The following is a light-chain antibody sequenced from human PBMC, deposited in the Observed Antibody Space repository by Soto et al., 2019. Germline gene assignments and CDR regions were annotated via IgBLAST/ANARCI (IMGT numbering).Light chain of an antibody. J-gene: IGKJ5*01. CDR2: DAS. V-gene: IGKV1-5*01. CDR3: QQFNSFPIT. CDR1: QSISIW. Sequence: DIPMTQSPSTLSASAGDRVTITCRASQSISIWLAWYQQKPGKAPKLLINDASSLESGVPSRFSGSGSGTEFTLTISSLQPDDFATYYCQQFNSFPITFGQGTRPEIK.